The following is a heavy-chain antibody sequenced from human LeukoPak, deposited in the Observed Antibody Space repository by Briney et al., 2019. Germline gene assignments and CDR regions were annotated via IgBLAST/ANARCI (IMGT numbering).Heavy chain of an antibody. CDR2: ISYDGSNK. CDR1: GFTFSSYA. Sequence: PGGSLRLSCAASGFTFSSYAMRWVRQAPGKGLEWVAVISYDGSNKYYADSVKGRFTISRDNSKNTLYLQMNSLRAEDTAVYYCARAWLERRGGYFDYWGQGTLVTVSS. D-gene: IGHD1-1*01. V-gene: IGHV3-30-3*01. CDR3: ARAWLERRGGYFDY. J-gene: IGHJ4*02.